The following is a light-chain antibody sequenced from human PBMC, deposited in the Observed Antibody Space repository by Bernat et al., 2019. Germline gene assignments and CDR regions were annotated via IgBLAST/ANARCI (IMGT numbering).Light chain of an antibody. CDR3: QQTYSTPIT. V-gene: IGKV1-39*01. CDR2: AAS. Sequence: DIQMTQSPSSLSASVGDRVTITCRASQSISRDLNWYQQKPGKAPKLLIYAASSLQSGVPSRFSGSGSGTDFTLTISSLQPEDFAIYYRQQTYSTPITFGQATRLEIK. J-gene: IGKJ5*01. CDR1: QSISRD.